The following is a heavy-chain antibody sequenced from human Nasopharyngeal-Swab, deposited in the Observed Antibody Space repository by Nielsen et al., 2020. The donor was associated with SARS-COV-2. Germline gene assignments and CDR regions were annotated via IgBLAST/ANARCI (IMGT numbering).Heavy chain of an antibody. CDR2: IWYDGSNK. V-gene: IGHV3-33*01. Sequence: GESLKISCAASGFTFSSYGMHWVRQAPGKGLEWVAVIWYDGSNKYYADSVKGRFTISRDNSKNTLYLQMNSLRAEDTAVYYCAREMYYYDSSGYYPSAFDIWGQGTTVTVSS. J-gene: IGHJ3*02. CDR3: AREMYYYDSSGYYPSAFDI. D-gene: IGHD3-22*01. CDR1: GFTFSSYG.